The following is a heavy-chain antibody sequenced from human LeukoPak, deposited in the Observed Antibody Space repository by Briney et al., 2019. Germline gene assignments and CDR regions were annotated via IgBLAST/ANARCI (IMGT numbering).Heavy chain of an antibody. CDR1: GFTFSSYS. V-gene: IGHV3-48*01. J-gene: IGHJ4*02. CDR2: ISSSGNTI. D-gene: IGHD5-18*01. Sequence: PGGSLRLSCAASGFTFSSYSMNWVRQAPGKGLEWVAYISSSGNTIDSADSVKGRFTISRDNAKNSLYLQVNSLRAEDTAVYYCARARGYSYGYSDYWGQGTLVTVSS. CDR3: ARARGYSYGYSDY.